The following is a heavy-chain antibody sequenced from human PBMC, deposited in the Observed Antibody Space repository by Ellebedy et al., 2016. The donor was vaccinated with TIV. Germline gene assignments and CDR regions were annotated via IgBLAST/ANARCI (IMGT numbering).Heavy chain of an antibody. D-gene: IGHD3-10*01. J-gene: IGHJ4*02. V-gene: IGHV3-23*01. Sequence: PGGSLRLSCAASGFTFSNSAMSWVRQTPGKGLEWVSAIRDNGESTYYANSVRGRFTISRDTSKNTLYLRMKNLRAEDTAIYYCASNQRSYGSGGYFAYWGQGTLVTVSS. CDR1: GFTFSNSA. CDR2: IRDNGEST. CDR3: ASNQRSYGSGGYFAY.